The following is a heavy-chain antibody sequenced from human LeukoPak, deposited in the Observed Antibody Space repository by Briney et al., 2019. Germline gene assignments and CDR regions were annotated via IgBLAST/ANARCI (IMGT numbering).Heavy chain of an antibody. J-gene: IGHJ4*02. CDR2: ISGYNGNT. CDR1: GYTFINYG. Sequence: ASVKVSCKASGYTFINYGITWVRQAPGQGLEWMGWISGYNGNTNYAQKFQGRVTMTTDRSTTTAYMELRSLTSDDTAVYYCAGGGIVGAFIDYWGQRTLVIVSS. CDR3: AGGGIVGAFIDY. D-gene: IGHD1-26*01. V-gene: IGHV1-18*01.